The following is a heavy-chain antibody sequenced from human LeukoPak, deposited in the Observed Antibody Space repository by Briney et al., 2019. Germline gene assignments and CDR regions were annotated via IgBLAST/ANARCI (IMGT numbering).Heavy chain of an antibody. CDR1: GYTFTSYG. D-gene: IGHD3-10*01. J-gene: IGHJ6*03. Sequence: ASVKVSCKASGYTFTSYGISWVRQAPGQGLEWMGWISAYNGNTNYAQKLQGRVTMTTDTSTSTAYMELRSLRSDDTAVYYCARAVRGVIYYYYYYMDVWGKGTAVTISS. V-gene: IGHV1-18*01. CDR3: ARAVRGVIYYYYYYMDV. CDR2: ISAYNGNT.